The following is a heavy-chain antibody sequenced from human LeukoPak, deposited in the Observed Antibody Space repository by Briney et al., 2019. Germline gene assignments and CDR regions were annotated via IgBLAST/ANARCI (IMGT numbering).Heavy chain of an antibody. CDR1: GGTFSSYA. D-gene: IGHD1-26*01. J-gene: IGHJ4*02. V-gene: IGHV1-69*05. CDR2: IIPIFGTA. CDR3: ARDRFPYSGSYSFEPFDY. Sequence: SVKVSCKASGGTFSSYAISWVRQAPGQGLEWMGRIIPIFGTANYAQKFQGRVTITTDESTSTAYMELSSLRSEDTAVYYCARDRFPYSGSYSFEPFDYCDQGTLVTVSS.